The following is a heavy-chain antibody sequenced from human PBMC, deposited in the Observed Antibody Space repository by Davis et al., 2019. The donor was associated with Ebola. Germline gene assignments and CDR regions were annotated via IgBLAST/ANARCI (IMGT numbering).Heavy chain of an antibody. CDR3: ANHYGDL. V-gene: IGHV3-23*01. D-gene: IGHD4-17*01. CDR1: GFTSSNYA. CDR2: LSGNGSIK. Sequence: PGGSLRLSCAASGFTSSNYAMSWVRQPPGKGLEWVSALSGNGSIKTYADPVKGRFIISRDNSKNNVYLQMNSLRADDTAVYYCANHYGDLWGRGTLVAVSS. J-gene: IGHJ1*01.